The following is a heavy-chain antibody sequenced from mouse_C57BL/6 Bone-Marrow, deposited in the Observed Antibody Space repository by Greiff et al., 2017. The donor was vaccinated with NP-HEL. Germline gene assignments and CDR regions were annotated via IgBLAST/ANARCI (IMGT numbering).Heavy chain of an antibody. CDR2: IDPSDSYT. CDR3: ARGPHYDGSSYYFAY. D-gene: IGHD1-1*01. V-gene: IGHV1-69*01. Sequence: QVQLQQPGAELVMPGASVKLSCKASGYTFTSYWMHWVKQRPGQGLEWIGEIDPSDSYTNYNQKFKGKSTLTVDKSSSTAYMQLSSLTSEDSAVYYGARGPHYDGSSYYFAYWGQGTRVTVSA. J-gene: IGHJ3*01. CDR1: GYTFTSYW.